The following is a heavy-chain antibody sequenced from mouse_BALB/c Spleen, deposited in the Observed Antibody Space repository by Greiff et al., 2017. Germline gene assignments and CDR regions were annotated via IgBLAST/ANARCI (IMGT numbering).Heavy chain of an antibody. J-gene: IGHJ1*01. V-gene: IGHV2-6-7*01. CDR1: GFSLTGYG. Sequence: VMLVESGPGLVAPSQSLSITCTVSGFSLTGYGVNWVRQPPGKGLEWLGMIWGDGSTDYNSALKSRLSISKDNSKSQVFLKMNSLQTDDTARYYCARDRDITTVVATDWYFDVWGAGTTVTVSS. D-gene: IGHD1-1*01. CDR2: IWGDGST. CDR3: ARDRDITTVVATDWYFDV.